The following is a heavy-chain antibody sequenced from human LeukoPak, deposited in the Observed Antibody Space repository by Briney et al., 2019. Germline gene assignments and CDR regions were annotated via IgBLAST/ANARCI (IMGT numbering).Heavy chain of an antibody. Sequence: GGSLRLSCAAPGFTFSSYGMHWVRQAPGKGLEWVAVISYDGSNKYYADYVKGRFTISRDNSKNTLYLQMNSLRAEDTAVYYCAKGGLVGFSWGQGTLVTVSS. V-gene: IGHV3-30*18. CDR1: GFTFSSYG. J-gene: IGHJ4*02. D-gene: IGHD2-15*01. CDR3: AKGGLVGFS. CDR2: ISYDGSNK.